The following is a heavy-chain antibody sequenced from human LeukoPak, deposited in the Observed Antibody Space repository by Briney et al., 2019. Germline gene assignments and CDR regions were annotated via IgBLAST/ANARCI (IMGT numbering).Heavy chain of an antibody. V-gene: IGHV3-15*01. CDR1: GFTFSNAW. J-gene: IGHJ6*03. CDR3: TTDCSSTSCLQKNYYYYYYMDV. Sequence: NPGGSLRLSCAASGFTFSNAWMSWVRQAPGKGLEWVGRIKSKTDGGTTDYAAPVKGRFTISRDDSKNTLYLQMNSLKTEDTAVYYCTTDCSSTSCLQKNYYYYYYMDVWGKGTTVTVSS. CDR2: IKSKTDGGTT. D-gene: IGHD2-2*01.